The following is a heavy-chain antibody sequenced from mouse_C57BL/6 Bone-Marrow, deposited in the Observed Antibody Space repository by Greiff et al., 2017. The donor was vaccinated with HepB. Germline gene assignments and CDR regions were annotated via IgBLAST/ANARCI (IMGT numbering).Heavy chain of an antibody. J-gene: IGHJ3*01. Sequence: EVMLVESGGGLVKPGGSLKLSCAASGFTFSSYAMSWVRQTPEKRLEWVATISDGGSYTYYPDNVKGRFTISRDNAKNNLYLQMSHLKSEDTAMYYCARRVIYYGNFGAYWGQGTLVTVSA. D-gene: IGHD2-1*01. V-gene: IGHV5-4*03. CDR1: GFTFSSYA. CDR2: ISDGGSYT. CDR3: ARRVIYYGNFGAY.